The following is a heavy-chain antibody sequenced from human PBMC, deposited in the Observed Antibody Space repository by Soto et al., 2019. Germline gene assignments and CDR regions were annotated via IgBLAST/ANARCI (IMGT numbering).Heavy chain of an antibody. Sequence: GGSLRLSCAASGFTFSSYSMTWVRQAPGKGLEWVAHITASGGTTYYADSVKGRFTISRDTSRNTLYLQMNSLRAEDTALYYCAKCTQAHWNYDAHHVWGQGTMVTVS. J-gene: IGHJ3*01. CDR1: GFTFSSYS. D-gene: IGHD1-7*01. CDR2: ITASGGTT. CDR3: AKCTQAHWNYDAHHV. V-gene: IGHV3-23*01.